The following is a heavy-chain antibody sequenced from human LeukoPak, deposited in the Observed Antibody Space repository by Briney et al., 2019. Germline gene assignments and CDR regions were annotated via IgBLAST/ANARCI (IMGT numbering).Heavy chain of an antibody. CDR1: GFTFSSYG. D-gene: IGHD3-22*01. CDR2: IRYDGSDK. CDR3: AKAYYYDSSVDY. J-gene: IGHJ4*02. V-gene: IGHV3-30*02. Sequence: QPGGSLRLSCAVSGFTFSSYGMHWVRQAPGKGLEWVAFIRYDGSDKYYADSVKGRFTISRDNSKNTLYLQMNSLRAEDTAVYYCAKAYYYDSSVDYWGQGTLVTVSS.